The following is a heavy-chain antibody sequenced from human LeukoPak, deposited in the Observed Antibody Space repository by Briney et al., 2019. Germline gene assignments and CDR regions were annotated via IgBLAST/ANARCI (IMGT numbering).Heavy chain of an antibody. J-gene: IGHJ4*02. CDR2: INHSGST. CDR1: GGSFSGYY. CDR3: ARGRRGVKTFPPDY. V-gene: IGHV4-34*01. Sequence: PSETLSLTCAVYGGSFSGYYWSWIRQPPGKGLEWIGEINHSGSTNYNPSLKSRVTISVDTSKNQFSLKLSSVTAADTAVYYCARGRRGVKTFPPDYWGQGTLVTVSS. D-gene: IGHD3-10*01.